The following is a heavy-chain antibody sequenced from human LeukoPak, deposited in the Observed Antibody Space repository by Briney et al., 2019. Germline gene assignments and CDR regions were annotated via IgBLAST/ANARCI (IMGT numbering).Heavy chain of an antibody. CDR3: ARDAIVCTGSSPLDY. V-gene: IGHV3-7*01. Sequence: GGSLRLSCAASGFTFSNYWLSWVRQAPGKGLEWVANIGQDGSEKYYVDSVKGRFSISRDNAKNSLYLQMSSLRDEDTAVYYCARDAIVCTGSSPLDYWGQGTLVTVSS. J-gene: IGHJ4*02. D-gene: IGHD6-13*01. CDR1: GFTFSNYW. CDR2: IGQDGSEK.